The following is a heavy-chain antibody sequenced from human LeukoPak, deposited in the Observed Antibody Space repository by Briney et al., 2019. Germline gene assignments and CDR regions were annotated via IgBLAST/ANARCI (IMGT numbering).Heavy chain of an antibody. CDR1: GYSISSGDY. V-gene: IGHV4-38-2*01. CDR2: IYHSGST. D-gene: IGHD3-22*01. J-gene: IGHJ5*02. Sequence: SETLSLTCAVFGYSISSGDYWGWIRQPPVKGLEWIGSIYHSGSTYYNPSLKSRVTISVDTSKNQFSLKLSSVTAADTAVYYCASPRGYYDSSGYLSNWFDPWGQGTLVTVSS. CDR3: ASPRGYYDSSGYLSNWFDP.